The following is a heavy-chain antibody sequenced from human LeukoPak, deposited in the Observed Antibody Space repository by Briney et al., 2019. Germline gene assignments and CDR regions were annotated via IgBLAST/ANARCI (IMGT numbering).Heavy chain of an antibody. CDR2: MYPSGNT. J-gene: IGHJ6*03. CDR3: ARDLVATMGLYYMDV. D-gene: IGHD5-12*01. V-gene: IGHV4-61*02. Sequence: SETLSLTCTVSGGSISSGNYYWSWIRQPAGKGLEWIGRMYPSGNTNYNPSLKSRVTISVDTSKNQFSLKLSSVTAADTAVYYCARDLVATMGLYYMDVWGKGTTVTVSS. CDR1: GGSISSGNYY.